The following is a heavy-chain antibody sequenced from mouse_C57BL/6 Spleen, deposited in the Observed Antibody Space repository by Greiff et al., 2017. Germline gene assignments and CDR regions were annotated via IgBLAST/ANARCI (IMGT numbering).Heavy chain of an antibody. CDR1: GFNIKDDY. V-gene: IGHV14-4*01. Sequence: EVQRVESGAELVRPGASVKLSCTASGFNIKDDYMHWVKQRPEQGLEWIGWIDPENGDTEYASKFQGKATITADTSSNTAYLQLSSLTSEDTAVYYCTTPNWDGRGFAYWGQGTLVTVSA. D-gene: IGHD4-1*02. CDR3: TTPNWDGRGFAY. CDR2: IDPENGDT. J-gene: IGHJ3*01.